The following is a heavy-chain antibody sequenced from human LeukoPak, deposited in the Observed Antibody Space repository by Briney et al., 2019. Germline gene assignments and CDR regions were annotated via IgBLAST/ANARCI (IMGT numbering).Heavy chain of an antibody. D-gene: IGHD5-12*01. CDR3: ATGRPRYSGYDFSNYYFDY. CDR1: GYTFTNYG. V-gene: IGHV1-18*01. Sequence: ASVKVSCKASGYTFTNYGISWVRQAPGQGLEWMGWISAYNSNTNYAQKLQGRVTMTTDTSTSTAYMELRSLRSDDTAVYYCATGRPRYSGYDFSNYYFDYWGQGTLVTVSS. CDR2: ISAYNSNT. J-gene: IGHJ4*02.